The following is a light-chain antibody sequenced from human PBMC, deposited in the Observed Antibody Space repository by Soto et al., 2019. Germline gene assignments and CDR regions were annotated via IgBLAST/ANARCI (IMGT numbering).Light chain of an antibody. Sequence: EIVMTQSPASLSVSPGERATLSCRANQSISTYLAWYQQKPGQAPRLLIYDASTRATGIPDRFSGRGSATDFTLTISRLEPEDFAVYFCQQYSSSPYTFGQGTKVDIK. CDR1: QSISTY. CDR2: DAS. J-gene: IGKJ2*01. CDR3: QQYSSSPYT. V-gene: IGKV3-20*01.